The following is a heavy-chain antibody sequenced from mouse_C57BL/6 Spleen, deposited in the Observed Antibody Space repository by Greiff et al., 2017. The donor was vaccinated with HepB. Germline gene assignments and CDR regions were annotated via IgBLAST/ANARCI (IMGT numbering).Heavy chain of an antibody. CDR2: IDPETGGT. Sequence: VQLQQSGAELVRPGASVTLSCKASGYTFTDYEMHWVKPTPVHGLAWIGAIDPETGGTAYNQKFKGKAILTADKSSSTAYMELRSLTSEDSAVYYCTRGSDYSNYAWFAYWGQGTLVTVSA. J-gene: IGHJ3*01. CDR1: GYTFTDYE. D-gene: IGHD2-5*01. CDR3: TRGSDYSNYAWFAY. V-gene: IGHV1-15*01.